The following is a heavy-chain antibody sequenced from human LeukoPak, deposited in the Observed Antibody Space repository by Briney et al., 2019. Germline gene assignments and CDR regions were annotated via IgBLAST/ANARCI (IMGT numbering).Heavy chain of an antibody. CDR2: ISSSSSYI. CDR3: ARDLLTVTTFDY. D-gene: IGHD4-17*01. CDR1: GFTFSSYS. Sequence: PGGSLRLSCAASGFTFSSYSMNWVGRAPGKGLEWVSSISSSSSYIYYADSVKGRFTISRDNAKNSLYLQMNSLRAEDTAVYYCARDLLTVTTFDYWGQGTLVTVSS. V-gene: IGHV3-21*01. J-gene: IGHJ4*02.